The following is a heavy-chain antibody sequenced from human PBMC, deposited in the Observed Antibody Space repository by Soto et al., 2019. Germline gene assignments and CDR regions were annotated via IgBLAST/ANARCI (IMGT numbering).Heavy chain of an antibody. V-gene: IGHV3-64*02. CDR2: ISINGANT. CDR1: GFTFSTYS. J-gene: IGHJ6*04. D-gene: IGHD1-26*01. Sequence: GGTVRLSCAASGFTFSTYSMHWVRQAPGKGMEHVSGISINGANTYYGDSVKGRFTISRDNSKNTLYLQMNSLRAEDTAVYYCSRYRGSSYYVRDVRGTGSKVTGSS. CDR3: SRYRGSSYYVRDV.